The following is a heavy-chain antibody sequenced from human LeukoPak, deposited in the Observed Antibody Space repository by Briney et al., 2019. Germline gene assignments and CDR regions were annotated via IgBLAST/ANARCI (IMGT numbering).Heavy chain of an antibody. CDR2: IYTSGST. V-gene: IGHV4-4*07. Sequence: PSETLSLTCTVSGGSISSYYWSWIRQPPGKGLEWIGRIYTSGSTNYNPSLKSRVTMSVDTSKNQFSLKLSSVTAADTAVYYCARDSGLGILYCSSTSCPLVGMDVWGQGTTVTVSS. D-gene: IGHD2-2*01. CDR1: GGSISSYY. J-gene: IGHJ6*02. CDR3: ARDSGLGILYCSSTSCPLVGMDV.